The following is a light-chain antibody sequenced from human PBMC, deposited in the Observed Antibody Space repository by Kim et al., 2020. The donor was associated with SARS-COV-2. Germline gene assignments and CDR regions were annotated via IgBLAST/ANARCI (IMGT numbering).Light chain of an antibody. CDR3: QQRSKWRWT. CDR2: DTS. V-gene: IGKV3-11*01. J-gene: IGKJ1*01. CDR1: QTVSSS. Sequence: ETVLTQSPAPLSLSPGERATLSCRASQTVSSSLAWYQQKPGQAPRLFIYDTSEMATGIPTRFSGSGSGTDFTLTISSLEPEDFAVYYCQQRSKWRWTFGQGTKVDIK.